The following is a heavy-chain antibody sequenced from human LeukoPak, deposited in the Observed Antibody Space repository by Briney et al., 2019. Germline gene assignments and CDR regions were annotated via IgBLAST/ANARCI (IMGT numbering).Heavy chain of an antibody. Sequence: SETLSLTCAVYIDSFSNYHWNWIRQTPAKEMEWIGEVNESGGTNISPSLRSRVTISVDTSKNQFSLKLSSVTAADTAVYYCARETVTQRNFDYWGQGTLVTVSS. J-gene: IGHJ4*02. V-gene: IGHV4-34*01. CDR2: VNESGGT. D-gene: IGHD4-17*01. CDR1: IDSFSNYH. CDR3: ARETVTQRNFDY.